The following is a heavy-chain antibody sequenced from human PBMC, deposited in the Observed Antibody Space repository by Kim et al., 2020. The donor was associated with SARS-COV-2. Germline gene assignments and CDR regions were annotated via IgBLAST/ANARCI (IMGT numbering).Heavy chain of an antibody. V-gene: IGHV3-74*01. J-gene: IGHJ5*02. Sequence: GGSLRLSCAASGLTFSSYWMHWVRQAPGKGLMWVSRINTDGSSTSYADSVKGRFTISRDNAKNTLYLQMNSLRAEDTAVYYCVRGVIATRGSWFDPWGQGTLVTVSS. CDR3: VRGVIATRGSWFDP. CDR2: INTDGSST. CDR1: GLTFSSYW. D-gene: IGHD6-6*01.